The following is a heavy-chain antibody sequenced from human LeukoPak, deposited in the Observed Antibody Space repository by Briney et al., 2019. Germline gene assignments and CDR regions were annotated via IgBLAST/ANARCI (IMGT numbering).Heavy chain of an antibody. CDR2: IYTSGIT. Sequence: SETLSLTCTVSGGSISSGSYYLRWIRQPAGKGLEWIERIYTSGITNYNSSVKSRVTIALDRAKNQFSLKLISVTAADTAVYYCAREVGGDSSGYYYNPANYYYYYYMDVWGKGTTVTVSS. D-gene: IGHD3-22*01. CDR3: AREVGGDSSGYYYNPANYYYYYYMDV. CDR1: GGSISSGSYY. V-gene: IGHV4-61*02. J-gene: IGHJ6*03.